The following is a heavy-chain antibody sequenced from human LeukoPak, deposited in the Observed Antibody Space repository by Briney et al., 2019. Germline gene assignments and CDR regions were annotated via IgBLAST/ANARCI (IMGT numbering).Heavy chain of an antibody. CDR3: ARGLQWLVRLDY. V-gene: IGHV4-59*01. Sequence: SETLSLTCTVSGGSISSYYWSWIRQPPGKGLEWIGYIYYSGSTNYNPSLKSRVTISVDTSKNQFSLKLSSVTAADTAVYYCARGLQWLVRLDYWGQGTLVTVSS. D-gene: IGHD6-19*01. CDR2: IYYSGST. J-gene: IGHJ4*02. CDR1: GGSISSYY.